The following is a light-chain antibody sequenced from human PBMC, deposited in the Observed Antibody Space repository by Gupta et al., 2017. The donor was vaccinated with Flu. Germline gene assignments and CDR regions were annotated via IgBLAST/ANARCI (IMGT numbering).Light chain of an antibody. V-gene: IGLV1-44*01. J-gene: IGLJ3*02. CDR1: YSNIGNCS. Sequence: FSGSYSNIGNCSFHRYPQVPGAPPHLLYYATNWRPAGVPGRFSGYKAGTSASLAISGLQAEDEGDYYCASWDDNLNGVFGGGTRLTV. CDR3: ASWDDNLNGV. CDR2: ATN.